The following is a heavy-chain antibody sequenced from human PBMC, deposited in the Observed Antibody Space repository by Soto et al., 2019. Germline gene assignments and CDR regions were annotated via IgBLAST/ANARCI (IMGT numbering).Heavy chain of an antibody. CDR1: GGSISSSSYY. CDR2: IYYSGST. J-gene: IGHJ6*02. Sequence: QLQLQESGPGLVKPSETLSLTCTVYGGSISSSSYYWGWIRQPPGKGLEWIGSIYYSGSTYYNPSLKSRVTISVDTSKTQFSLNLSSVTAADTAVYYCARHRGTARHYYSYGMDVWGRGTTVSVSS. D-gene: IGHD1-1*01. CDR3: ARHRGTARHYYSYGMDV. V-gene: IGHV4-39*01.